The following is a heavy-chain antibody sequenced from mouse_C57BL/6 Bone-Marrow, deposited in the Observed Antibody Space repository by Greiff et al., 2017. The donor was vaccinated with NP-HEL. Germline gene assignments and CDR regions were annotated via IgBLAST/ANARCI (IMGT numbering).Heavy chain of an antibody. CDR3: ARGDYGSSRFGYAMDY. CDR2: IYPGDGDT. Sequence: SGAELVKPGASVKISCKASGYAFSSYWMNWVKERSGKGLEWIGQIYPGDGDTKYNGKFKGKATLTADKSSSTAYMQVSSLTSEDSAVYFCARGDYGSSRFGYAMDYWGQGTSVTVSS. V-gene: IGHV1-80*01. D-gene: IGHD1-1*01. CDR1: GYAFSSYW. J-gene: IGHJ4*01.